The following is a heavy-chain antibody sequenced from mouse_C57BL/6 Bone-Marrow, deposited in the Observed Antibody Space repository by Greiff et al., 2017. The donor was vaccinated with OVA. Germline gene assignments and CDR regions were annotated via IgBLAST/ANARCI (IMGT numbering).Heavy chain of an antibody. Sequence: VQLQQSGPGLAKPSQTLSLTCSVSGYSITSDYWNWIRKFPGNKLEYMGYISYSGSSYYNPSLKSRISITRDTSKNQYYLQMNSVTTEDTATYYCARYGGIRRRYFDVWGTGTTVTVSS. CDR1: GYSITSDY. J-gene: IGHJ1*03. CDR2: ISYSGSS. D-gene: IGHD2-12*01. V-gene: IGHV3-8*01. CDR3: ARYGGIRRRYFDV.